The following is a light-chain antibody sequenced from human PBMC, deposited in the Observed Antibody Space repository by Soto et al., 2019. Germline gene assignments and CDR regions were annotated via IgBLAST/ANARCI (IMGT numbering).Light chain of an antibody. Sequence: EIVMTQSPATLSVSPGERATLSCRASQGISSNLAWYQQKPGQAPRLLIYGATTRATGIPARFSVSGSGTEFTLTISSLQSEDFAVYYCQQYNNWPPWTFGQGTKVEIK. J-gene: IGKJ1*01. CDR2: GAT. CDR1: QGISSN. V-gene: IGKV3-15*01. CDR3: QQYNNWPPWT.